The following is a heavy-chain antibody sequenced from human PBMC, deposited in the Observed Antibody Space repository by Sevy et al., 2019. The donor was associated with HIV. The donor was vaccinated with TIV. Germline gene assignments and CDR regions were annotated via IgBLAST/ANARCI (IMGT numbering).Heavy chain of an antibody. CDR2: ISSSSSYI. D-gene: IGHD3-22*01. V-gene: IGHV3-21*01. CDR3: ARAQSGNYYDSSGYAFDY. Sequence: GGSLRLSCAASGFTFSSYSMNWVRQAPGKGLEWVSSISSSSSYIYYADSVKGRFTISRDNAKNSLYLQMNSLRAEETAVYYCARAQSGNYYDSSGYAFDYWGQGTLVTVSS. J-gene: IGHJ4*02. CDR1: GFTFSSYS.